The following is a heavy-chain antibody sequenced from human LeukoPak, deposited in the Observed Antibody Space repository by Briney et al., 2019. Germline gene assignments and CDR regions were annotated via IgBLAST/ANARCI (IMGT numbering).Heavy chain of an antibody. CDR3: ARAYCGGDCYSAGYNWFDP. Sequence: GGSLRLSCAASGFTFSSYAMSWVRQAPGKGLEWVSAISGSGGSTYYADSVKGRFTISRDNSKNTLYLQMNSLRAEDTAAYYCARAYCGGDCYSAGYNWFDPWGQGTLVTVYS. CDR2: ISGSGGST. D-gene: IGHD2-21*02. CDR1: GFTFSSYA. V-gene: IGHV3-23*01. J-gene: IGHJ5*02.